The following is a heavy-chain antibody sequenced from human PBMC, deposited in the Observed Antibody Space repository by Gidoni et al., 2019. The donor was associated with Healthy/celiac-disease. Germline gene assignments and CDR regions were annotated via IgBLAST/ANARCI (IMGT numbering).Heavy chain of an antibody. Sequence: EVQLVESGGGLVQPGRSLRLSCAASGFTFDDYAMHWVRQAPGKGLEWVSGISWNSGSIGYADSVKGRFTSSRDNAKNSLYLQMNSLRAEDTALYYCAKAPYSSSWTLDYWGQGTLVTVSS. CDR1: GFTFDDYA. CDR2: ISWNSGSI. J-gene: IGHJ4*02. D-gene: IGHD6-13*01. CDR3: AKAPYSSSWTLDY. V-gene: IGHV3-9*01.